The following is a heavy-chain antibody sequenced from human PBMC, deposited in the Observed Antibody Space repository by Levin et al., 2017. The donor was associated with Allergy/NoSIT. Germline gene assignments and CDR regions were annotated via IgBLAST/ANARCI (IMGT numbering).Heavy chain of an antibody. V-gene: IGHV3-23*01. CDR1: GFIFSSSA. J-gene: IGHJ4*02. CDR2: ISPTGNIK. CDR3: AKGGGGDHGD. D-gene: IGHD2-21*02. Sequence: PGGSLRLSCVASGFIFSSSALCWVRQAPGKGLEWVSAISPTGNIKYYADSVKGRFTISRDNSKNTLYLQMDRLKDDDTALYYCAKGGGGDHGDWGQGTLVTVSS.